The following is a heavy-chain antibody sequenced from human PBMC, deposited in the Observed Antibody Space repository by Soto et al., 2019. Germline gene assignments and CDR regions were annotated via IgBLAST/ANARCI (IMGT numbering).Heavy chain of an antibody. J-gene: IGHJ4*02. V-gene: IGHV4-34*01. Sequence: PSETLSLTCAVYGGSFSGYYWSWIRQPPGKGLEWIGEINHSGSTNYNPSLKSRVTISVDTSKNQFSLKLSSVTAADTAVYYCARVGVVPKHRFDYWGQGTLVTVS. CDR3: ARVGVVPKHRFDY. D-gene: IGHD3-10*01. CDR2: INHSGST. CDR1: GGSFSGYY.